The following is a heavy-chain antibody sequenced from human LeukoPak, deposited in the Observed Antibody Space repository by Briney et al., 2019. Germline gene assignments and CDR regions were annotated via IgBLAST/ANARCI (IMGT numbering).Heavy chain of an antibody. V-gene: IGHV3-7*01. D-gene: IGHD6-19*01. CDR3: ATWRIAVAGTFDY. Sequence: PGGSLRLSCAASGFTFSSYWMSWVRQAPGKGVEWVANIKQDGSEKYYVDSVKGRFTISRDNAKNSLYLQMNSLRAEDTAVYYCATWRIAVAGTFDYWGQGTLVTVSS. J-gene: IGHJ4*02. CDR1: GFTFSSYW. CDR2: IKQDGSEK.